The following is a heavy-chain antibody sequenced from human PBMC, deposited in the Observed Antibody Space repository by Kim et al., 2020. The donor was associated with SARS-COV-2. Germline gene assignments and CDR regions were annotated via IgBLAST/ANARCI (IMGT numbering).Heavy chain of an antibody. CDR1: GFTFSSYL. CDR2: ITGSDGYT. Sequence: GGSLRLSCAASGFTFSSYLMSWVRQAPGKGLEWVSVITGSDGYTYYADSVKGRFTISRDNSKNTLYLQMNSLRAEDTAVYYCAKDVSHTTIFGVITRGGMDVWGQGTTVTVSS. D-gene: IGHD3-3*01. J-gene: IGHJ6*02. CDR3: AKDVSHTTIFGVITRGGMDV. V-gene: IGHV3-23*01.